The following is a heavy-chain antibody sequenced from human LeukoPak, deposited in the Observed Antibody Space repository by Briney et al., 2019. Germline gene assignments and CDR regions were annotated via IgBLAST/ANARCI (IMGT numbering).Heavy chain of an antibody. CDR1: GGSISSHY. Sequence: SETLSLTCTVSGGSISSHYWSWIRQPPGKGLEWIGYIYYSGSTNYNPSLKSRVTISVDTSKNQFSLKLSSVTAADTAVYYCARSRIQLWQGNYMDVWGKGTTVTVSS. J-gene: IGHJ6*03. CDR3: ARSRIQLWQGNYMDV. CDR2: IYYSGST. V-gene: IGHV4-59*11. D-gene: IGHD5-18*01.